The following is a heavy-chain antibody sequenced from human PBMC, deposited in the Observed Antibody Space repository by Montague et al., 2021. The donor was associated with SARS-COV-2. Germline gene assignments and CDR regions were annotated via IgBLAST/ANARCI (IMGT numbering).Heavy chain of an antibody. CDR3: ARVEGVIGGITHFDY. D-gene: IGHD2-21*01. Sequence: SETLSLTCTVAGASMRSYYWAWVRQSPGKGLEWIGYTDYSGSTSXAPSLKSRLTMTVDMSANQVSPILMSVTAADSAVYYCARVEGVIGGITHFDYWGQGFLVSVSS. V-gene: IGHV4-59*01. CDR1: GASMRSYY. CDR2: TDYSGST. J-gene: IGHJ4*02.